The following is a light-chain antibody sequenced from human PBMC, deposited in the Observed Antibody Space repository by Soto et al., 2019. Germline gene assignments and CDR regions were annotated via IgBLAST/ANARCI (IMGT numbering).Light chain of an antibody. J-gene: IGLJ1*01. Sequence: QSALTQPASVSGSPGQSIAISCTGTSSDVGGYNYVSWYQQLPGKAPKLLISEVSNRPSGVSHRFSGSKSGNTASLTISGLQAGDEADYYCSSYRTGGPFVFGTGTKLTVL. CDR2: EVS. CDR3: SSYRTGGPFV. V-gene: IGLV2-14*01. CDR1: SSDVGGYNY.